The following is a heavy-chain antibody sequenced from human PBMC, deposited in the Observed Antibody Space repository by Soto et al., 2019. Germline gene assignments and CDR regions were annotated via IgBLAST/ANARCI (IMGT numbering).Heavy chain of an antibody. Sequence: GGSLRLSCAASGFTVTSYWMHWVRQAPGKGLVWVSRTSPAGSSTYYADSVKGRFTISRDNSKNTLFLQMNSLRAEDTAIYYCAKKVNSGPGSQYFDYWGQGTLVTVSS. D-gene: IGHD3-10*01. CDR3: AKKVNSGPGSQYFDY. CDR1: GFTVTSYW. V-gene: IGHV3-74*01. CDR2: TSPAGSST. J-gene: IGHJ4*02.